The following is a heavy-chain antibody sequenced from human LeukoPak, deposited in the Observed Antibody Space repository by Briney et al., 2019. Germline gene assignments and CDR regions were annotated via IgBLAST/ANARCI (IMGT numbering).Heavy chain of an antibody. D-gene: IGHD6-13*01. CDR2: ISSSGNII. CDR1: GFTFSSYE. V-gene: IGHV3-48*03. J-gene: IGHJ6*03. Sequence: PGGSLRLSCAASGFTFSSYEMNWVRQAPGKGLEWVSYISSSGNIINYADSVKGRFTISRDNAKNSLYLQMNSLRAEDTAVYYCARVYSSWVYYMDVWGKGTTVTISS. CDR3: ARVYSSWVYYMDV.